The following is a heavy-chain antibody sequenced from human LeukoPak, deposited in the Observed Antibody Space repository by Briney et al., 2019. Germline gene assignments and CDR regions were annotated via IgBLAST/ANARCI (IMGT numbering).Heavy chain of an antibody. J-gene: IGHJ4*02. CDR3: ARGSLTAGSFDY. Sequence: ASVTLSYTASGYTFTNYYMPWVRQAPGQGHERMGMINLSGGSTSYAPKFQGRVTMTRDTSTSTVYMELSSLRSEDTAVYYCARGSLTAGSFDYWGLGTPVTVSS. CDR1: GYTFTNYY. V-gene: IGHV1-46*01. D-gene: IGHD2-21*02. CDR2: INLSGGST.